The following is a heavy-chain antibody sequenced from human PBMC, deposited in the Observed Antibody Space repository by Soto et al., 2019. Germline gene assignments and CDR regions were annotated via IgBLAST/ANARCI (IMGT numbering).Heavy chain of an antibody. Sequence: SETLSLTCTVSGGSINSTTYYWGWIRQSPGKGLEWIGNIYYSGKTYYSPSLKSRVSISVDSSRNQFSLRLSSVTAADTAVYYCARGSSVTPDYWGQGTLVTVSS. CDR2: IYYSGKT. V-gene: IGHV4-39*01. D-gene: IGHD2-21*02. CDR1: GGSINSTTYY. CDR3: ARGSSVTPDY. J-gene: IGHJ4*02.